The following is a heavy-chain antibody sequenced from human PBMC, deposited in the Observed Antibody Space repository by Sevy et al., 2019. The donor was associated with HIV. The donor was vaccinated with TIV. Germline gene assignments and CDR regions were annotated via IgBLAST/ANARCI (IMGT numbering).Heavy chain of an antibody. J-gene: IGHJ6*03. CDR3: ARHREDGARFYYYYYMDV. V-gene: IGHV4-39*01. CDR2: IYYSGST. D-gene: IGHD1-26*01. CDR1: GGSISSSSYY. Sequence: SETLSLTCTVSGGSISSSSYYWGWIRQPPGKGLEWIGSIYYSGSTYYNPSLKSRVTISVDTSKNQFSLKLGSVTAADTAVYYCARHREDGARFYYYYYMDVWGKGTTVTVSS.